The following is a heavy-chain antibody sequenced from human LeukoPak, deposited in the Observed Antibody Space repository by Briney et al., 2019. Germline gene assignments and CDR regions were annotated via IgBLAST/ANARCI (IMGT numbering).Heavy chain of an antibody. CDR2: IIPIFSTA. J-gene: IGHJ6*03. CDR3: AREYQHYDFWSGYWKYYMDV. CDR1: GGTFSNYA. D-gene: IGHD3-3*01. V-gene: IGHV1-69*13. Sequence: ASVKVSCKASGGTFSNYAISWVRQAPGQGLEWMGGIIPIFSTADYAQKFQGRVTITADESTSTAYMELSSLRSEDTAVYYCAREYQHYDFWSGYWKYYMDVWGKGTTVTVSS.